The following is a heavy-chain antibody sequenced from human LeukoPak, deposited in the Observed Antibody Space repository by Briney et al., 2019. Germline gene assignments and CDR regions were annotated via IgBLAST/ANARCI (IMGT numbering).Heavy chain of an antibody. D-gene: IGHD1-26*01. CDR2: INPNSGGT. CDR1: GYTFTGYY. V-gene: IGHV1-2*04. J-gene: IGHJ4*02. Sequence: ASVKVSCKASGYTFTGYYMHWVRQAPGQGLEWMGWINPNSGGTNYAQKFQGWVTMTRDTSISTAYMELSRLRSDDTAVYYCARLLSPSGSYSSRIGYFDYWGQGTLVTVSS. CDR3: ARLLSPSGSYSSRIGYFDY.